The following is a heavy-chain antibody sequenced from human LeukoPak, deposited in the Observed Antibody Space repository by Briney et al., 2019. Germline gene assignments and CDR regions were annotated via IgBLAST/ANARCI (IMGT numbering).Heavy chain of an antibody. Sequence: SETLSLTCTVSGGSISSYYWSWIRQPPGKGLEWIGYIYYSGSTNYNPSLKSRVTISVDTSKNQFSLKLSSVTAADTAVYYCARAYSSRTDLFDYWGQGTLVTVSS. D-gene: IGHD6-13*01. V-gene: IGHV4-59*01. CDR3: ARAYSSRTDLFDY. CDR2: IYYSGST. CDR1: GGSISSYY. J-gene: IGHJ4*02.